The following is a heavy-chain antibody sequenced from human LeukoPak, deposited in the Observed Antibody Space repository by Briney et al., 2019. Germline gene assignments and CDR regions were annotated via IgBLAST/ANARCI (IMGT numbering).Heavy chain of an antibody. Sequence: PSETLSLTCTVSGGSISSYYWSWIRQPPGKGLEWIGYIYYSGSTNYNPSLKSRVTISVDTSKNQFSLKLSSVTAADTAVYYCARALTIFGVVTSFDPWGQGTLVTVSS. CDR2: IYYSGST. D-gene: IGHD3-3*01. CDR3: ARALTIFGVVTSFDP. J-gene: IGHJ5*02. V-gene: IGHV4-59*08. CDR1: GGSISSYY.